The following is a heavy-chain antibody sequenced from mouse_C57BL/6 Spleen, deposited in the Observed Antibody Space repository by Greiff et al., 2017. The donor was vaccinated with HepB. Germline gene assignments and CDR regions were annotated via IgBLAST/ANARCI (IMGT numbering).Heavy chain of an antibody. V-gene: IGHV1-4*01. D-gene: IGHD2-2*01. J-gene: IGHJ2*01. Sequence: VKLMESGAELARPGASVKMSCKASGYTFTSYTMHWVKQRPGQGLEWIGYINPSSGYTKYNQKFKDKATLTADKSSSTAYMQLSSLTSEDSAVYYCANLLWLRQGSFDYWGQGTTLTVSS. CDR2: INPSSGYT. CDR1: GYTFTSYT. CDR3: ANLLWLRQGSFDY.